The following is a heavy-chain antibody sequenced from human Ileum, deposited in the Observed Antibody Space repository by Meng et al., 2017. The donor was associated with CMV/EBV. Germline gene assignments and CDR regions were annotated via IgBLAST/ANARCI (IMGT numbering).Heavy chain of an antibody. D-gene: IGHD4-11*01. CDR3: ASGKSNLEY. Sequence: QLQESGPGLVKPSETLSLTCAVYGGSFSGYYWSWIRQVPGKGLEWIGEFNHYGSTNYNPSLKSRVTISVDTSKNQFSLNLSSVTAADTAVYYCASGKSNLEYWGQGTLVTVSS. CDR2: FNHYGST. V-gene: IGHV4-34*01. J-gene: IGHJ4*02. CDR1: GGSFSGYY.